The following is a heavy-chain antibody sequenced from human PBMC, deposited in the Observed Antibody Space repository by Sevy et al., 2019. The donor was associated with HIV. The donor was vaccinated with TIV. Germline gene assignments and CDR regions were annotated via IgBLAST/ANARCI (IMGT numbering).Heavy chain of an antibody. CDR1: GLTFSIYT. CDR2: IVGSSSTI. CDR3: AREIVGGPFDI. V-gene: IGHV3-48*01. D-gene: IGHD1-26*01. J-gene: IGHJ3*02. Sequence: GGSLRLSCAASGLTFSIYTMTWVRQAPGKGLECVSYIVGSSSTIYYADSVKGRFTISRDNAKNSLYLQMNSLRAEDTAVYYCAREIVGGPFDIWGQWTMVTVSS.